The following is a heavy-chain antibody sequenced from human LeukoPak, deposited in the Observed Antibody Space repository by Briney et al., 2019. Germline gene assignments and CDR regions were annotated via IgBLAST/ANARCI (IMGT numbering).Heavy chain of an antibody. CDR3: AKRPYYDSSGQLGY. Sequence: GGSLRLSCAASGFTFSSYAMSWVRQAPGKGLEWVSAISGSGGSTYYADSVKGRFTISRDNSKNTLYLQMNSLRAEDTAVYYCAKRPYYDSSGQLGYWGQGTLVTVSS. V-gene: IGHV3-23*01. J-gene: IGHJ4*02. CDR1: GFTFSSYA. D-gene: IGHD3-22*01. CDR2: ISGSGGST.